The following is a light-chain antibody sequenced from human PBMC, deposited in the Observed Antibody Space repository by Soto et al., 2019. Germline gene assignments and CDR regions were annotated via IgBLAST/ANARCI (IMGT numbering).Light chain of an antibody. CDR3: FLSYTDARLGV. V-gene: IGLV7-46*01. CDR2: DTR. J-gene: IGLJ3*02. CDR1: SVGATSMQY. Sequence: QALASLQASVCVSPGWTVSLTCRYRSVGATSMQYPSWFQQKPAQSTRTLIYDTRNKRSWTPARFSGSRVRSKAALTLSGAQPEDEADYYSFLSYTDARLGVFGGGTKVTV.